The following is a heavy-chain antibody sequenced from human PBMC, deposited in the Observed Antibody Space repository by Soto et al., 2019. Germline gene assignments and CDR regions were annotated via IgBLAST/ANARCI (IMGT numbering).Heavy chain of an antibody. V-gene: IGHV4-34*01. J-gene: IGHJ4*02. CDR3: AGVPSITMVRGATPN. D-gene: IGHD3-10*01. CDR1: GGSFSGYY. Sequence: QVQLQQWGAGLLKPSETLSLTCAVYGGSFSGYYWSWIRQPPGKGLEWIGEINHSGSTNYNPSLKSRVTISVDTSKNQFSLKLSSVTAADTAVYYCAGVPSITMVRGATPNWGQGTLVTVSS. CDR2: INHSGST.